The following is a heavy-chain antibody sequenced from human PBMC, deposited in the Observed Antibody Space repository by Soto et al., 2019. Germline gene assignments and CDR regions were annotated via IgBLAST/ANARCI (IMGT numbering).Heavy chain of an antibody. CDR3: AKDLGYCSGGSCHYDAFDI. J-gene: IGHJ3*02. CDR2: ISGSGGST. D-gene: IGHD2-15*01. Sequence: EVQLLESGGGLVQPGGSLRLSCAASGFTFSSYAMSWVRQAPGKGLEWVSAISGSGGSTYYADSVKGRFTISRDNSKNTLYLQMNRLRAEDTAVYYCAKDLGYCSGGSCHYDAFDIWGQGTMVTVSS. CDR1: GFTFSSYA. V-gene: IGHV3-23*01.